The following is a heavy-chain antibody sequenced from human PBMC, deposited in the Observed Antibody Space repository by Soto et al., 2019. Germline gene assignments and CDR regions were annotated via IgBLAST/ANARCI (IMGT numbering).Heavy chain of an antibody. V-gene: IGHV4-59*01. D-gene: IGHD6-25*01. Sequence: SETLSLTCTVSGGSISSYYWSWIRQPPGKGLEWIGYIYYSGSTNYNPSLKSRVTISVDTSKNQFSLKRSSVTAADTSVYYCARPRLPGSNAFDIWGQGTMVTVSS. CDR2: IYYSGST. J-gene: IGHJ3*02. CDR3: ARPRLPGSNAFDI. CDR1: GGSISSYY.